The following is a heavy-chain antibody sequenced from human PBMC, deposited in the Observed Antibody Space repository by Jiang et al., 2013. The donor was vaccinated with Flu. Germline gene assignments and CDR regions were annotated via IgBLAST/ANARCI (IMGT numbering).Heavy chain of an antibody. CDR3: ARGTYYYGSGSYPEGGWFDP. V-gene: IGHV1-8*01. D-gene: IGHD3-10*01. CDR1: GYTFTSYD. J-gene: IGHJ5*02. Sequence: VQLVESGAEVKKPGASVKVSCKASGYTFTSYDINWVRQATGQGLEWMGWMNPNSGNTGYAQKFQGRVTMTRNTSISTAYMELSSLRSEDTAVYYCARGTYYYGSGSYPEGGWFDPWGRGNPWSPSPQ. CDR2: MNPNSGNT.